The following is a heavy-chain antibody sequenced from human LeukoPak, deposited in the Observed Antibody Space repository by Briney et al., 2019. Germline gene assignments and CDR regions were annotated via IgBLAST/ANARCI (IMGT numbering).Heavy chain of an antibody. CDR3: ARGRRGYYYDSSGYYLDGMDV. CDR2: IYYSGST. Sequence: PSETLSLTCTVSGGSISSSSYYWGWIRQPPGKGLEWIGSIYYSGSTYYNPSLKSRVTISVDTSKNQFSLKLSSVTAADTAVYYCARGRRGYYYDSSGYYLDGMDVWGQGTTVTVSS. J-gene: IGHJ6*02. D-gene: IGHD3-22*01. CDR1: GGSISSSSYY. V-gene: IGHV4-39*01.